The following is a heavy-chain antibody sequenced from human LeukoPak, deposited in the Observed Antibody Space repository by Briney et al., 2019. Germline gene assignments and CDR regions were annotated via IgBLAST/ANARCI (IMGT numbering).Heavy chain of an antibody. J-gene: IGHJ4*02. V-gene: IGHV3-30*02. Sequence: GGSLRLSCTTSGFTFSSYGMHWVRQAPGKGLEWVTFIRYDGSIITYADSVGGRFTISRDNSKNMLYLQMNSLRTDDTALYYCATDAGGGGWGQGTLVTVSS. CDR2: IRYDGSII. CDR1: GFTFSSYG. D-gene: IGHD3-16*01. CDR3: ATDAGGGG.